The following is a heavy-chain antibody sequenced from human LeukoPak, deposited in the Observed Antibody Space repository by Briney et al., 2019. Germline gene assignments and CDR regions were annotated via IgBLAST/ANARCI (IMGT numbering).Heavy chain of an antibody. D-gene: IGHD3-3*01. V-gene: IGHV1-2*04. Sequence: ASVEVSCKASGYTFTVYYMHWVRQAPGQGLEWMGWINPNSGGTNYAQKFQGWVTMTRDTSISTAYMELSRLRSDDTAVYYCARDNARYYDFWSGYYTAGYYFDYWGQGTLVTVSS. CDR3: ARDNARYYDFWSGYYTAGYYFDY. CDR2: INPNSGGT. CDR1: GYTFTVYY. J-gene: IGHJ4*02.